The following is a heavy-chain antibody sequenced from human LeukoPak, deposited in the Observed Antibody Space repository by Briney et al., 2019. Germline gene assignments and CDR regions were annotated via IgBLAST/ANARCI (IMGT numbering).Heavy chain of an antibody. D-gene: IGHD5-18*01. Sequence: GGSLRLSCAASGFTFRNHWMHWVRQAPGEGLVWVSRINTDESGTTYADSVKGRFTISRDNSKNSLFLQLNSLRADDTAVYYCARDPEFSYGYYFDYWGQGTLVTVSS. V-gene: IGHV3-74*01. J-gene: IGHJ4*02. CDR2: INTDESGT. CDR3: ARDPEFSYGYYFDY. CDR1: GFTFRNHW.